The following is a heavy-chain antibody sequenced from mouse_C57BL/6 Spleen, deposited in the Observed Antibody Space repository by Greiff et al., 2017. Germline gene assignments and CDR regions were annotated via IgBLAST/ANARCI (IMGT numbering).Heavy chain of an antibody. D-gene: IGHD2-2*01. CDR3: VREDYVYAGASFVY. J-gene: IGHJ3*01. Sequence: DVKLVESGGGLVKPGGSLKLSCAASGFTFSSYAMSWVRQTPEKRLEWVATISDGGSYTYYPDNVKGRFTISRDNAKNNLYLQMSHLKSEDTAMYYCVREDYVYAGASFVYRGQKTLVTVSA. CDR1: GFTFSSYA. CDR2: ISDGGSYT. V-gene: IGHV5-4*01.